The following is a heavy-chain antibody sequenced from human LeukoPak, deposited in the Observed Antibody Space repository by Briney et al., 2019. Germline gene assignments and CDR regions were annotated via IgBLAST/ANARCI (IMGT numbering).Heavy chain of an antibody. J-gene: IGHJ5*02. V-gene: IGHV4-59*12. D-gene: IGHD2-2*01. CDR2: IYYSGST. Sequence: SETLSLTCTVSGGSISSYYWSWLRQPPGKGLEWIGYIYYSGSTNYNPSLKSRVTISVDTSKNQFSLKLSSVTAADTAVYYCARDRGGYCSSTSCYAGYWFDPWGQGTLVTVSS. CDR3: ARDRGGYCSSTSCYAGYWFDP. CDR1: GGSISSYY.